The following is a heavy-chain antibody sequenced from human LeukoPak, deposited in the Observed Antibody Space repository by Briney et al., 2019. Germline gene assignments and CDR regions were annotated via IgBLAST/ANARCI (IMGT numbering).Heavy chain of an antibody. Sequence: GGSLRLSCAASGFTFSNAWMSWVRQAPGKGLEWVGRIKSKTDGGTTDYAAPVKGRFTISRDDSKNTLYLQMNSLKTEDTAVYYCTTQYYDILTGYFQFDYWGQGTLVTVSS. CDR2: IKSKTDGGTT. J-gene: IGHJ4*02. CDR1: GFTFSNAW. V-gene: IGHV3-15*01. D-gene: IGHD3-9*01. CDR3: TTQYYDILTGYFQFDY.